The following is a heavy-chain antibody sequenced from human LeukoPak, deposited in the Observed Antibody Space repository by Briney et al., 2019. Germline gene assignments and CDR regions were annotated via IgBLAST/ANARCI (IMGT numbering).Heavy chain of an antibody. CDR1: GFTFSSCG. V-gene: IGHV3-33*01. Sequence: GRSLILSCAATGFTFSSCGMHWVRKAQGKGLEGVPVIGYDGRNKYYADSVKGRFSISRDNSENALYLQMKSLRAEDTAVYYCARGMSGFGVVIGEFDYWGQGTLVTVSS. D-gene: IGHD3-3*01. J-gene: IGHJ4*02. CDR2: IGYDGRNK. CDR3: ARGMSGFGVVIGEFDY.